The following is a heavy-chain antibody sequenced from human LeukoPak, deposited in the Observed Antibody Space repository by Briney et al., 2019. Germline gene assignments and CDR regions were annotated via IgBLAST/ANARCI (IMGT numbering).Heavy chain of an antibody. V-gene: IGHV4-34*01. D-gene: IGHD2-2*01. CDR3: AAGCSSTSCFWFYYTDV. CDR2: INHSGST. J-gene: IGHJ6*03. CDR1: GGSFSGFY. Sequence: SGTLSLSCAVYGGSFSGFYWSWIRQPPGRGLEWIGEINHSGSTNYNPSLKSRLTISVDTSKNQFSLKLSSVTAADTAVYYCAAGCSSTSCFWFYYTDVWAKGTTVTVSS.